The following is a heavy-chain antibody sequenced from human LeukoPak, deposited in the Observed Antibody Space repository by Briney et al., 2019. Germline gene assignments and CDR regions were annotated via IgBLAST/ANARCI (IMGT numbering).Heavy chain of an antibody. Sequence: SETLSLTCTVSGGSISSYYWSWIRQPAGKGLEWIGRIYTSGSTNYNPSLKGRVTMSVDTSKNQFSLKLSSVTAADTAVYYCARESSGWSGYYYGMDVWGQGTTVTVSS. D-gene: IGHD6-19*01. CDR1: GGSISSYY. CDR2: IYTSGST. V-gene: IGHV4-4*07. J-gene: IGHJ6*02. CDR3: ARESSGWSGYYYGMDV.